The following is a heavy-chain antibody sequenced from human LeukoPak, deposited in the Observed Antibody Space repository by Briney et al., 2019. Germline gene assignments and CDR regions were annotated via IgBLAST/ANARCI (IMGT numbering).Heavy chain of an antibody. CDR3: ARDPCSGQESDY. Sequence: ASVTVSCKASGGTFNSYAISWVRHAPGQGREGMGRIIPILGIANYAQKFQGRVTITADKSTSTAYMELSSLRSEDTAVYYCARDPCSGQESDYWGPGTLVTVSS. D-gene: IGHD2/OR15-2a*01. J-gene: IGHJ4*02. CDR1: GGTFNSYA. V-gene: IGHV1-69*04. CDR2: IIPILGIA.